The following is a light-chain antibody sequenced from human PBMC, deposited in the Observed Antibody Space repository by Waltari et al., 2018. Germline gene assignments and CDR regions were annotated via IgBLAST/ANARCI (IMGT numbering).Light chain of an antibody. CDR3: QQVDSFPRT. V-gene: IGKV1-12*01. J-gene: IGKJ1*01. CDR2: DAS. CDR1: QGISSR. Sequence: DIQMTQSPSSVSASVGDRVTLTCRASQGISSRLAWYQQKPGEAPKLLIYDASSLHSGVPSRCSGSGSGTEFTLTISSLQPEDFATYYCQQVDSFPRTFGQGTKVEVK.